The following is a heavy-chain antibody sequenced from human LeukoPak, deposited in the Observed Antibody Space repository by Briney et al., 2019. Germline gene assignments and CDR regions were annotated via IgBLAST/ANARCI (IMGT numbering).Heavy chain of an antibody. V-gene: IGHV3-23*01. CDR1: GFSLSGYW. J-gene: IGHJ4*02. Sequence: PGGSLRLSCVASGFSLSGYWMYWVHQAPGKGLEWVAVTVGGGDGTYYADSVKGRFTISRDNSNNTLYLQMNSLRAEDTAVYYCAKLTTSWGQGTLVTVSS. D-gene: IGHD4-11*01. CDR2: TVGGGDGT. CDR3: AKLTTS.